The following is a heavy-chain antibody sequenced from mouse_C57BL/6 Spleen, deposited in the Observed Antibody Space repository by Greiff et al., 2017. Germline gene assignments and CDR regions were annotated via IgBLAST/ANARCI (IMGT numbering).Heavy chain of an antibody. CDR3: ASWGTTVGAMDY. V-gene: IGHV5-17*01. CDR1: GSTFSDYG. J-gene: IGHJ4*01. Sequence: DVTLQESGGGLVKPGGSLKLSCAASGSTFSDYGMHWVRQAPEKGLEWVAYIRSGGSTIYYADTVKGRFPISRDNAKNTLFLQMTSLRSEDTAMYYCASWGTTVGAMDYWGQGTSVTVSS. CDR2: IRSGGSTI. D-gene: IGHD1-1*01.